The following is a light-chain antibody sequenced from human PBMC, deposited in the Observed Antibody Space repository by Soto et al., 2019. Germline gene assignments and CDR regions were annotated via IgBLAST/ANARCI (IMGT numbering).Light chain of an antibody. Sequence: IQMTPTPYTLPGSVGASVPITCRASQTISSWLAWYQQKPGKAPKLLIYAASSLQSGVPSRFSGSGSGTDFNLTISSLQPEDFATYYFQPSYNTPPSLGGGTRVDTK. CDR1: QTISSW. J-gene: IGKJ4*01. CDR2: AAS. CDR3: QPSYNTPPS. V-gene: IGKV1-39*01.